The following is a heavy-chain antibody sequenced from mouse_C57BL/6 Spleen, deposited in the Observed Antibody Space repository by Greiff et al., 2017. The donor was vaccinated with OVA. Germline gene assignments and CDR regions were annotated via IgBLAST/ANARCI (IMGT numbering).Heavy chain of an antibody. D-gene: IGHD3-2*02. CDR2: IDPANGNT. Sequence: VHVKQSVAELVRPGASVKLSCTASGFNIKNTYMHWVKQRPEQGLEWIGRIDPANGNTKYAPKFQGKATITADTSSNTAYLQLSSLTSEDTAIYYCAPDRSGYVRFAYWGQGTLVTVSA. J-gene: IGHJ3*01. CDR1: GFNIKNTY. V-gene: IGHV14-3*01. CDR3: APDRSGYVRFAY.